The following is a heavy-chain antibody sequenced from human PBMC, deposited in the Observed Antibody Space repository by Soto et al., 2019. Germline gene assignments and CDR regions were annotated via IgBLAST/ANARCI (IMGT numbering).Heavy chain of an antibody. CDR3: ARVGIERTLDY. CDR2: IYYSGST. J-gene: IGHJ4*02. V-gene: IGHV4-31*03. CDR1: GGSISSGGYN. D-gene: IGHD7-27*01. Sequence: SQTLSLTCTVSGGSISSGGYNWSWIRQHPGKGLEWIGYIYYSGSTYYNPSLKSRVTISVDTSKNQFSLKLSSVTAADTAVFYCARVGIERTLDYWGQGNLVTSPQ.